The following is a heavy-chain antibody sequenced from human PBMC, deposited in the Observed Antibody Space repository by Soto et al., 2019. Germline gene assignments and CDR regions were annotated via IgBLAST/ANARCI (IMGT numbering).Heavy chain of an antibody. V-gene: IGHV3-30*18. CDR3: AKAELRFLKWFGAFYI. CDR1: GFTFSSYG. J-gene: IGHJ3*02. Sequence: GGSLRLSCAASGFTFSSYGMHWVRQAPGKGLEWVAVISYDGSNKYYAASVKGRFTISRDNSKNTLYLQMTSLRAEDTAVYYCAKAELRFLKWFGAFYIWGQGTMVTV. D-gene: IGHD3-3*01. CDR2: ISYDGSNK.